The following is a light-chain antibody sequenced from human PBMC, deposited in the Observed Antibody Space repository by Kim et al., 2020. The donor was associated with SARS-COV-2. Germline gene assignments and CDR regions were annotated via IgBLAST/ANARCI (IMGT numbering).Light chain of an antibody. CDR3: SSYAGSNNYV. CDR2: EVS. J-gene: IGLJ1*01. V-gene: IGLV2-8*01. CDR1: STDIGDYNY. Sequence: QSALTQPPSASGSPGQSVTISCTGTSTDIGDYNYVSWYQQHPGKVPKLMIYEVSKRPSGVPDRFSGSKSGNTASLTVSGLQAEDEADYYCSSYAGSNNYVFGTGTKVTVL.